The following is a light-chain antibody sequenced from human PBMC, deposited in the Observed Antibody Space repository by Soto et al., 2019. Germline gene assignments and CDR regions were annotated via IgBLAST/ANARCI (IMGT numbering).Light chain of an antibody. CDR1: QSVSSYY. V-gene: IGKV3-20*01. Sequence: EIVLTQSPGTLSLSPGERATLSCRASQSVSSYYLAWYQQKPGQAPRLLIYAASSRATGIPDRFSGGGSGTDFTLTISRLEPEDFAVYYCHQYAVSPLTFGGGTTVEIK. CDR3: HQYAVSPLT. CDR2: AAS. J-gene: IGKJ4*01.